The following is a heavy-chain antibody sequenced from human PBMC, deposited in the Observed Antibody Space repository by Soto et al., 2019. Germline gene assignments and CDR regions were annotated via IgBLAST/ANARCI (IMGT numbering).Heavy chain of an antibody. CDR2: ILPIFGSP. CDR1: GGNFRRYA. J-gene: IGHJ6*02. V-gene: IGHV1-69*13. D-gene: IGHD2-2*01. CDR3: VFGDCTSSSCSYYFYGLDV. Sequence: GASVKVSCKASGGNFRRYAISWVRQAPGQGLGWMGGILPIFGSPSHAQKFRDRVTITADESTSTAYLELTSLTSEDTAIYYCVFGDCTSSSCSYYFYGLDVWGQGTTVTVSS.